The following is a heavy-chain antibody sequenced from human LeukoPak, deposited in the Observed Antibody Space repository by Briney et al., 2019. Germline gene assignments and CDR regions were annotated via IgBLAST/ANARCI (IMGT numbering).Heavy chain of an antibody. Sequence: GGSLRLSCAASGFTFSSYWMSWVRQAPGKGLEWVANIEEHGSQKYYVDSVKGRFTTSRDNAKNSVYLQMNSLRAEDMAVYYCARVGRVTTPRYSDYWGQGTLVTVSS. CDR1: GFTFSSYW. CDR3: ARVGRVTTPRYSDY. CDR2: IEEHGSQK. D-gene: IGHD4-17*01. J-gene: IGHJ4*02. V-gene: IGHV3-7*01.